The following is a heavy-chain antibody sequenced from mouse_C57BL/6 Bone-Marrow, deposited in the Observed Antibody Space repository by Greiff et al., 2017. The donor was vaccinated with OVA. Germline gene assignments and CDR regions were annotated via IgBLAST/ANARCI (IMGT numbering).Heavy chain of an antibody. D-gene: IGHD1-1*01. Sequence: QVQLQQSGAELVKPGASVKMSCKASGYTFTSYWITWVKQRPGQGLEWIGDIYPGSGSTNYNEKFKSKATLTVDTSSSTAYMQLSSRTSEDAAVYYCARSLRNWYFDVWGTGTTVTVSS. CDR1: GYTFTSYW. CDR2: IYPGSGST. V-gene: IGHV1-55*01. J-gene: IGHJ1*03. CDR3: ARSLRNWYFDV.